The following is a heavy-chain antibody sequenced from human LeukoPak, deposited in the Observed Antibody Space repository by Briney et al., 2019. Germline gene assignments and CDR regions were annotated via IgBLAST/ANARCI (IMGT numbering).Heavy chain of an antibody. CDR1: GSTFSSYA. V-gene: IGHV3-23*01. CDR2: ISGSGST. D-gene: IGHD6-13*01. Sequence: GGSLRLSCAASGSTFSSYARTWVRQAPGKGLEWVSAISGSGSTYYADSVKGRFTISRDNSKNTLFLQMDSLRAEDTAVYYCAKDRLSSSRWARGDYWGQGTLVTVSS. CDR3: AKDRLSSSRWARGDY. J-gene: IGHJ4*02.